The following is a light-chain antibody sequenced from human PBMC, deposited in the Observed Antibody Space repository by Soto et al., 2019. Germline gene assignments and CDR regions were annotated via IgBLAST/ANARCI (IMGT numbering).Light chain of an antibody. CDR2: GAS. CDR3: QQYHNWPPYT. CDR1: QSVSSSY. Sequence: EIVLTQSPGTLSLSPGERATLSCRASQSVSSSYLTWYQQKPGQAPRLLIYGASSRATGIPARFSGSGSGTEFSLTINSLQSEDFAVYYCQQYHNWPPYTFGQGTKVDIK. V-gene: IGKV3-15*01. J-gene: IGKJ2*01.